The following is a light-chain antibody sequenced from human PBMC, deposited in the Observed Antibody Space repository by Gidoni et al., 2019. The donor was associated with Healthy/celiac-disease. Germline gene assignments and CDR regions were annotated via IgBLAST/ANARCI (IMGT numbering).Light chain of an antibody. CDR1: SLRSYY. J-gene: IGLJ2*01. CDR2: GKN. CDR3: SSRDSSGNHVV. V-gene: IGLV3-19*01. Sequence: SSELTQDPAVSLASGQTVRITCPGDSLRSYYASWYQQKPGQAPVLVIYGKNHRPSGIPDRFSGSSAGITASLTSTGAQAEDEADYYCSSRDSSGNHVVFGGGTKLTGL.